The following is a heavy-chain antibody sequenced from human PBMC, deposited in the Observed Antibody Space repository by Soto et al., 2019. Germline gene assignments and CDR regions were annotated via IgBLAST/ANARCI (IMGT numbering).Heavy chain of an antibody. V-gene: IGHV1-18*04. D-gene: IGHD3-9*01. CDR3: ARDKSRGDILTGYYYYYYYYGMDV. J-gene: IGHJ6*02. CDR1: GYPFTSYG. Sequence: GASVKVSCKASGYPFTSYGISWVRQAPGQGLEWMGWISAYNGNTNYAQKLQGRVTMTTDTSTSTAYMELRSLRSDDTAVYYCARDKSRGDILTGYYYYYYYYGMDVWGQGTTVTVSS. CDR2: ISAYNGNT.